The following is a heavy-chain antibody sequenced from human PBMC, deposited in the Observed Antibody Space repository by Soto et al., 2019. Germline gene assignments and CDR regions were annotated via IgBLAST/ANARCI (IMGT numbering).Heavy chain of an antibody. CDR3: ARGYSYGDIFDY. CDR2: IYYSGST. J-gene: IGHJ4*02. V-gene: IGHV4-59*01. CDR1: GGSISSYY. Sequence: SETLSLTCTVSGGSISSYYWSWFRQPPGKGLEWIGYIYYSGSTNYNPSLKSRVTISVDTSKNQFSLKLSSVTAADTAVYYCARGYSYGDIFDYWGQGTLVTVS. D-gene: IGHD5-18*01.